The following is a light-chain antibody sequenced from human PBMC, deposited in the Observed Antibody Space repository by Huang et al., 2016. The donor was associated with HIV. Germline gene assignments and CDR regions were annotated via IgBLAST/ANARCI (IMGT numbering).Light chain of an antibody. J-gene: IGKJ5*01. CDR2: GAS. V-gene: IGKV3-15*01. CDR1: QSVSSN. Sequence: EIVMTQSPATLSVSPGERATLSCRASQSVSSNLAWYQQKPGQAPRLLIYGASTRATGIPARVSGSGSGTEFTLIISSLQSEDFAVYYCQQYNNWPRAFGQGTRLEIK. CDR3: QQYNNWPRA.